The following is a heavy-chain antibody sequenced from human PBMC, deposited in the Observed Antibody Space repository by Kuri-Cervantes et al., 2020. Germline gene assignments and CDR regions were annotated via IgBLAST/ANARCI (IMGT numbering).Heavy chain of an antibody. V-gene: IGHV1-8*01. D-gene: IGHD6-19*01. Sequence: ASVKVSCKASGYTFTSYDINWVRQATGQGLEWMRWMNPNSGNTGYAQKFQGRVTMTRNTSISTAYMELSSLRSEDTAVYYCARDKEVAYSSGWFYSYYYYGMDVWGQGTTVTVSS. CDR3: ARDKEVAYSSGWFYSYYYYGMDV. CDR1: GYTFTSYD. CDR2: MNPNSGNT. J-gene: IGHJ6*02.